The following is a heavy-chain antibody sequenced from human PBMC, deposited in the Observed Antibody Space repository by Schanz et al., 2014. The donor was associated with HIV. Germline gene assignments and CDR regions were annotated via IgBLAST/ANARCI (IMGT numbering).Heavy chain of an antibody. V-gene: IGHV3-33*06. CDR1: GFTLSNAW. Sequence: VQLVESGGGLVKPGGSLRLSCAVSGFTLSNAWMSWVRQAPGKGLEWVAALWYDGTNTLYADSVKGRFTISRDNSRNTLYLQMNSLRAEDTAVYYCAKVTPLRCLDYWGQGTLVTVSS. CDR3: AKVTPLRCLDY. D-gene: IGHD4-17*01. CDR2: LWYDGTNT. J-gene: IGHJ4*02.